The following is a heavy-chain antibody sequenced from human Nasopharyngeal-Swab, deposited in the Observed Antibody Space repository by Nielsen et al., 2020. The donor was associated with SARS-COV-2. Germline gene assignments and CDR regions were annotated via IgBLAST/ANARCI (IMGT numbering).Heavy chain of an antibody. CDR3: ARDDYDFWSGYYGVAY. J-gene: IGHJ4*02. D-gene: IGHD3-3*01. CDR2: NYHSGST. V-gene: IGHV4-38-2*02. Sequence: SETLSLTCTVSGYSINSGYYWGWIRQPPGKGLEWIGSNYHSGSTYYNPSLKSRVTISVDTSKNQFSLKLSSVTAADTAVYYCARDDYDFWSGYYGVAYWGQGTLVTVSS. CDR1: GYSINSGYY.